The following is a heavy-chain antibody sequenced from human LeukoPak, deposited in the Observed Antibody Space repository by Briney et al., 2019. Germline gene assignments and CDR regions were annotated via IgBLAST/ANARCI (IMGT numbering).Heavy chain of an antibody. Sequence: GSLRLSCAASGFTFDTYEMNWVRQAPGKGLEWVSSITSSSTYIYYADSVKGRFTISRDNAKNSLYLQMNSLRAEDTAVYYCARDPYSGGYGDYYYYYMDLWGQGTTVTISS. CDR1: GFTFDTYE. V-gene: IGHV3-21*01. CDR3: ARDPYSGGYGDYYYYYMDL. J-gene: IGHJ6*03. D-gene: IGHD1-26*01. CDR2: ITSSSTYI.